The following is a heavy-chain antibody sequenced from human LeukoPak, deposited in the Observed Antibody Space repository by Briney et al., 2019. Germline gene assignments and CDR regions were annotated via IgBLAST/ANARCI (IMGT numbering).Heavy chain of an antibody. J-gene: IGHJ3*02. V-gene: IGHV4-61*08. Sequence: SETLSLTCTISGDSVRNDAYYWHWIRKSPGKGLEWVGFVYYSGRTKYNSSLKSRVTMSVDTSKNQFSLQLNSVTAADTAVYYCVRETATYYYDSRGYYRQIEVFDIWGQGTPVIVSS. D-gene: IGHD3-22*01. CDR2: VYYSGRT. CDR3: VRETATYYYDSRGYYRQIEVFDI. CDR1: GDSVRNDAYY.